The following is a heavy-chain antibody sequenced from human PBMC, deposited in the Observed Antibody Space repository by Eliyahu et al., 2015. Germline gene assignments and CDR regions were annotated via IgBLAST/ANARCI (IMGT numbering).Heavy chain of an antibody. V-gene: IGHV3-21*01. CDR2: ISSSGTDM. D-gene: IGHD2-21*02. J-gene: IGHJ4*02. CDR1: GXAFSNYP. Sequence: EVQVVESGGGLVKPGGSLRLSXAXXGXAFSNYPMNWVRQAPGGGLEWVSSISSSGTDMYYADSVKGRFTISRDNAKNSLYLQMNSLRAEDTAVYYCAKEDTGDSLDYWGQGTLVTVSS. CDR3: AKEDTGDSLDY.